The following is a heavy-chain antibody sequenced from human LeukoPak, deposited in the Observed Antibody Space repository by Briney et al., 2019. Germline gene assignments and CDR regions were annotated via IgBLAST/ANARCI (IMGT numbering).Heavy chain of an antibody. V-gene: IGHV4-34*01. CDR3: ARHARHAPFDY. CDR2: IYHSGST. J-gene: IGHJ4*02. Sequence: KPSETLSLTCAVYGGSFSGYYWSWIRQPPRKGLEWIGSIYHSGSTYYNPSLKSRVTISVDTSKNQFSLKLSSVTAADTAVYYCARHARHAPFDYWGQGTLVTVSS. CDR1: GGSFSGYY. D-gene: IGHD2-2*01.